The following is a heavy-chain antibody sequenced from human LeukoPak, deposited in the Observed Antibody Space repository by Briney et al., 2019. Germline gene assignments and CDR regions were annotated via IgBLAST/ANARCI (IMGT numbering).Heavy chain of an antibody. CDR2: INPSGGST. CDR3: ARDPSLFGASDY. J-gene: IGHJ4*02. V-gene: IGHV1-46*01. CDR1: GYTFTSYY. D-gene: IGHD3-3*01. Sequence: ASVKVPCKASGYTFTSYYMHWVRQAPGQGLEWMGIINPSGGSTSYAQKFQGRVTMTRDTSTSTVYMELSSLRPEDTAVYYCARDPSLFGASDYWGQGTLVTVSS.